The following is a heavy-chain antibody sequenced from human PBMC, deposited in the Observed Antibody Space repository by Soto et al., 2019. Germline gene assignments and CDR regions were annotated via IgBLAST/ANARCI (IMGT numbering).Heavy chain of an antibody. CDR1: GYTLTSYA. CDR2: INAGNGNT. Sequence: ASVKVSCKASGYTLTSYAMHWVRQAHGQRLEWMGWINAGNGNTKYSQKFQGRVTITRDTSASTAYMELSSLRSEDTAVYYCARGGSLYWYFDLWGRGTLVTVSS. D-gene: IGHD1-26*01. J-gene: IGHJ2*01. V-gene: IGHV1-3*01. CDR3: ARGGSLYWYFDL.